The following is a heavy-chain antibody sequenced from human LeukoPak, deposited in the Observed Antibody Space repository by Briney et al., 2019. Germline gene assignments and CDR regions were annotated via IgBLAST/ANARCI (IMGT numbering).Heavy chain of an antibody. D-gene: IGHD1-1*01. CDR1: GFTFSSYA. J-gene: IGHJ4*02. CDR2: ISYDGSNK. Sequence: GGSLRLSCAASGFTFSSYAMHWVRQAPGKGLEWVAVISYDGSNKYYADSVKGRFTISRDNSKNTLYLQMNSLRAEDTAVYYCAKGLATGKNFGSDYWGQGTLVTVSS. V-gene: IGHV3-30-3*02. CDR3: AKGLATGKNFGSDY.